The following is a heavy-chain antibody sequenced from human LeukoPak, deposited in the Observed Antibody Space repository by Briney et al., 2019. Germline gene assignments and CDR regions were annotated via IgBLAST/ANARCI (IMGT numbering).Heavy chain of an antibody. J-gene: IGHJ6*03. D-gene: IGHD5-12*01. CDR3: ARDRSAYDYDKRWFYYYMDV. CDR2: ISAYNGNT. V-gene: IGHV1-18*01. CDR1: GYTFTSYG. Sequence: ASVKVSCKASGYTFTSYGISWVRQAPGQGLEWMGWISAYNGNTRYAQKLQGRVTMTTDSSTSTAYMELRSLRSDDTAVYYCARDRSAYDYDKRWFYYYMDVWGKGTTVTISS.